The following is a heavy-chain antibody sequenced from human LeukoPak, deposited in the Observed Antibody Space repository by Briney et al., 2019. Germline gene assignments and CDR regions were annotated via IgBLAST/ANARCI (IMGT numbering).Heavy chain of an antibody. CDR2: ISGSGGST. D-gene: IGHD6-13*01. CDR3: AKSNRAIAAAGTHFDY. V-gene: IGHV3-23*01. CDR1: GSTFSSYA. J-gene: IGHJ4*02. Sequence: GGSLRLSCAASGSTFSSYAMSWVRQAPGKGLEWVSAISGSGGSTYYADSVKGRFTISRDNSKNTLYLQMNSLRAEDTAVYYCAKSNRAIAAAGTHFDYWGQGTLVTVSS.